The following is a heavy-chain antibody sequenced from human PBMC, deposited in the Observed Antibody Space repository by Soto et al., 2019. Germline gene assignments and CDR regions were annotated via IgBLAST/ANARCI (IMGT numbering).Heavy chain of an antibody. D-gene: IGHD2-15*01. CDR1: GDSVSSNSAA. CDR3: ARQGYCSGGSCPRELYYFDY. Sequence: PSQTLSLTCVISGDSVSSNSAAWNWIRQSPSRGLEWLGRTYYRSKWYNDYAVSVKSRITINPDTSKNQFSLQLNSVTPEDTAVYYCARQGYCSGGSCPRELYYFDYWGQGTLVTVSS. V-gene: IGHV6-1*01. CDR2: TYYRSKWYN. J-gene: IGHJ4*02.